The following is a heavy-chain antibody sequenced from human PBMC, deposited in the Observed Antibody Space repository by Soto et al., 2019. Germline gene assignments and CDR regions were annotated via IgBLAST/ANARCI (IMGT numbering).Heavy chain of an antibody. V-gene: IGHV3-21*01. J-gene: IGHJ4*02. CDR3: VRGDMVRGVSPRVDQ. D-gene: IGHD3-10*01. CDR2: ISSSSTYI. Sequence: EVQLVESGGGLVTPGGSLRLSCAGAGFRFSSYSMNWVRQAPGKGLEWVSSISSSSTYIFYADSVKGRFTISRDNAEDSLYLQMNSLRVEDTAVYFCVRGDMVRGVSPRVDQWGQGTLVTVPS. CDR1: GFRFSSYS.